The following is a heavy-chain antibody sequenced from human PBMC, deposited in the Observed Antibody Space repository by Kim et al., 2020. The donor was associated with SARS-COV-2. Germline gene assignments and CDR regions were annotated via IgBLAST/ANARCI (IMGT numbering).Heavy chain of an antibody. D-gene: IGHD2-2*01. V-gene: IGHV3-7*01. CDR3: ARDHRVVDCSSTSCYVPYYYYGMDV. CDR2: IKQDGSEK. J-gene: IGHJ6*02. Sequence: GGSLRLSCAASGFTFSSYWMSWVRQAPGKGLEWVANIKQDGSEKYYVDSVKGRFTISRDNAKNSLYLQMNSLRAEDTAVYYCARDHRVVDCSSTSCYVPYYYYGMDVWGQGTTVTVSS. CDR1: GFTFSSYW.